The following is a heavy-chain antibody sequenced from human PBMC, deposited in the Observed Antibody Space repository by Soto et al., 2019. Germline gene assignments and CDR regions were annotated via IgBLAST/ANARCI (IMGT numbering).Heavy chain of an antibody. CDR1: GGSISSGDYY. CDR3: ARLDVGYDSSGYYHSLFDY. Sequence: SETLSLTCTVSGGSISSGDYYWSWIRQPPGKGLEWIGYIYYSGSTYYNPSLKSRVTISVDTSKNQFSLKLSSVTAADTAVYYCARLDVGYDSSGYYHSLFDYWGQGTLVTVSS. D-gene: IGHD3-22*01. V-gene: IGHV4-30-4*01. J-gene: IGHJ4*02. CDR2: IYYSGST.